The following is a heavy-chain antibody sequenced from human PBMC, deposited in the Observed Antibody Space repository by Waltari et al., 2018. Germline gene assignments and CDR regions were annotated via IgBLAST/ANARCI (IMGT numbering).Heavy chain of an antibody. D-gene: IGHD6-19*01. CDR3: ARMAGNIYYYYGMDV. Sequence: QVQLQESGPGLVKPSETLSITCTVSGGSISSYYCSWIRQPPGKGLEWIGYIYYSGSTNYNPSLKSRVTISVDTSKNQFSLKLSSVTTADTAVYYCARMAGNIYYYYGMDVWGQGTTVTVSS. J-gene: IGHJ6*02. CDR2: IYYSGST. CDR1: GGSISSYY. V-gene: IGHV4-59*01.